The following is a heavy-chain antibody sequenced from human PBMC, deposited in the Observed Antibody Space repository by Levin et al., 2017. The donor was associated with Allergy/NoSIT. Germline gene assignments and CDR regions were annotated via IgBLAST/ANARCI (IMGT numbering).Heavy chain of an antibody. J-gene: IGHJ4*02. CDR1: GFPFGSYA. CDR2: ISGISSHS. CDR3: ARDLGYSCYCFHY. Sequence: GESLKISCEASGFPFGSYAMTWVRQAPGKGLEWIAYISGISSHSYYADSVKGRFTVSRDNPKNSLSLQMNSLKDEDTAVYFCARDLGYSCYCFHYWVQATLLTVSS. V-gene: IGHV3-48*02. D-gene: IGHD2-2*01.